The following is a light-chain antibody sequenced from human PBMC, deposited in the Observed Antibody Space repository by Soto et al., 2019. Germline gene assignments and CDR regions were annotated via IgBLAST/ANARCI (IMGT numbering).Light chain of an antibody. Sequence: EIVLTQSPGTLSLSPGERATLSCRASQSVSNNYLAWYQQKPGQAPRLLIYGASNRATGIPDRFSGSGSGTDFTLTISSLEPDDFAVYYCQQRSNWPLTFGGGTKVDIK. CDR2: GAS. CDR3: QQRSNWPLT. CDR1: QSVSNNY. V-gene: IGKV3D-20*02. J-gene: IGKJ4*01.